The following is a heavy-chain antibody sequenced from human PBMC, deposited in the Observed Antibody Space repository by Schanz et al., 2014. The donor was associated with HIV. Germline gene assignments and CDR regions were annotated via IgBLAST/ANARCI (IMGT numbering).Heavy chain of an antibody. J-gene: IGHJ3*02. CDR2: INPNSGGT. CDR1: GYTFTAYY. CDR3: ARDLVDSSTWYDAFDI. D-gene: IGHD6-13*01. V-gene: IGHV1-2*02. Sequence: QVQLVQSGAEVKKPGASVKVSCKASGYTFTAYYIHWVRQAPGQGLEWMGWINPNSGGTNSAQKFQGRVTMSMDTSISTAYMEVRSLRSDDTALYFCARDLVDSSTWYDAFDIGGQGTKVTVSS.